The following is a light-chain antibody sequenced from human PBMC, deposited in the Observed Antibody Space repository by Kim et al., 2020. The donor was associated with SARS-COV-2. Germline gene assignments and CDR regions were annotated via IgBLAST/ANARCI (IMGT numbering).Light chain of an antibody. V-gene: IGKV3-20*01. J-gene: IGKJ1*01. CDR3: QQYHNFRWT. CDR1: QSVNSAY. Sequence: SPGERATLSCRARQSVNSAYLAWYQQKTGQAPRLVMSDTSRRATGTPDRFSGSGSGTDFTLTISRLEPEDFAVYYCQQYHNFRWTFGQGTKVDIK. CDR2: DTS.